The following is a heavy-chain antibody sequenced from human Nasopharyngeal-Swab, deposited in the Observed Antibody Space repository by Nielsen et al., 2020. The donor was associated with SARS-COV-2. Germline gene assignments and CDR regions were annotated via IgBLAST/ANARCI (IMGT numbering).Heavy chain of an antibody. CDR3: ARPGVWFGELKNDAFDI. CDR2: LYHSGST. J-gene: IGHJ3*02. D-gene: IGHD3-10*01. V-gene: IGHV4-38-2*01. Sequence: WIGPSPGKGLEWIGRLYHSGSTYYNPSLKSRGTISEDTSMTQFSMKLSSVTAADTAVYYCARPGVWFGELKNDAFDIWGQGTMVTVSS.